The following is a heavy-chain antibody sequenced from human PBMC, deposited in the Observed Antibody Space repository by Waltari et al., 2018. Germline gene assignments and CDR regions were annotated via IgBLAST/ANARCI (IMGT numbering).Heavy chain of an antibody. D-gene: IGHD2-15*01. CDR3: AKANRHSGQDNWFDP. V-gene: IGHV3-30*18. Sequence: QVQLVEYVGGVVQPGRSLRPTGTDFGFIFSSYGMHWVRQAPGKGLEWVAVISFDGLDKRYADSVKGRFTISRDNSKNTLFLELNSLTTDDTGVYFCAKANRHSGQDNWFDPWGHGAPVTVSS. CDR2: ISFDGLDK. CDR1: GFIFSSYG. J-gene: IGHJ5*02.